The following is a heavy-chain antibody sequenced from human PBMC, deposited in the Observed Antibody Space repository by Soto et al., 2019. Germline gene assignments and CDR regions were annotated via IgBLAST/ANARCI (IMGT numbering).Heavy chain of an antibody. D-gene: IGHD3-10*01. Sequence: SETLSLTCAVSGISISSGAYSWTWIRQPPGKGLEWIGYIYHTGSTYYNPSLRSRVTISVDTSKNQFSLKLSSVAAADTAVYYCARDSFRGDDYWGQGTLVTVSS. CDR3: ARDSFRGDDY. CDR2: IYHTGST. J-gene: IGHJ4*02. V-gene: IGHV4-30-2*05. CDR1: GISISSGAYS.